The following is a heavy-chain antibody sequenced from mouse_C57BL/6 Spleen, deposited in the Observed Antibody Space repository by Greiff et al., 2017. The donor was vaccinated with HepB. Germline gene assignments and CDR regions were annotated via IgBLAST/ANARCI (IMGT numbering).Heavy chain of an antibody. V-gene: IGHV10-1*01. CDR1: GFSFNTYA. CDR2: IRSKSNNYAT. J-gene: IGHJ4*01. Sequence: EVQGVESGGGLVQPKGSLKLSCAASGFSFNTYAMNWVRQAPGKGLEWVARIRSKSNNYATYYADSVKDRFTISRDDSESMLYLQMNNLKTEDTAMHYCVRGGSYAMDYWGQGTSVTVSS. CDR3: VRGGSYAMDY.